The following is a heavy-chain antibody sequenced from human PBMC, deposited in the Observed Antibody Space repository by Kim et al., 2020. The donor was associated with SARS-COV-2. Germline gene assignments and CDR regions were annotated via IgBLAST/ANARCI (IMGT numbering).Heavy chain of an antibody. D-gene: IGHD3-3*01. Sequence: SETLSLTCTVSGGSISSYYWSWIRQPPGKGLEWIGYIYYSGSTNYNPSLKSRVTISVDTSKNQFSLKLSSVTAADTAVYYCARLLRFRGWFDPWGQGTLVTVSS. CDR3: ARLLRFRGWFDP. CDR1: GGSISSYY. CDR2: IYYSGST. V-gene: IGHV4-59*01. J-gene: IGHJ5*02.